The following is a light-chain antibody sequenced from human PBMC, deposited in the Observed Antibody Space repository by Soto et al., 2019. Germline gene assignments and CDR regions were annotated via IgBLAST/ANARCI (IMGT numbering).Light chain of an antibody. J-gene: IGKJ5*01. V-gene: IGKV3-20*01. CDR2: GAS. Sequence: EIVXTQSPCTXSXSXAEXXXGSCRXXKSVSSRYLAWYQQKPGQAPRLLIYGASSRATGIPDRFSGSGSGTDFTLTISRLEPEDFAVYYCQQYGSSPSVTFGQGTRLEIK. CDR3: QQYGSSPSVT. CDR1: KSVSSRY.